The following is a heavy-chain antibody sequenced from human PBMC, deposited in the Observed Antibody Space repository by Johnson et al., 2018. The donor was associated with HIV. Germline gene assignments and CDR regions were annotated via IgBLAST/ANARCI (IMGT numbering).Heavy chain of an antibody. V-gene: IGHV3-66*02. Sequence: VQLVESGGDLVQPGGSLRLSCAASGFTVNSNYMSWVRQAPGRGLEWVSVIYSGGSTYFAESVKGRFTISRDNSKNTLYLQMNSLRAEDTAVYYCAREIHPYYYGSRSYYHGYAFDIWGQGTMVTVSS. D-gene: IGHD3-10*01. CDR2: IYSGGST. CDR1: GFTVNSNY. CDR3: AREIHPYYYGSRSYYHGYAFDI. J-gene: IGHJ3*02.